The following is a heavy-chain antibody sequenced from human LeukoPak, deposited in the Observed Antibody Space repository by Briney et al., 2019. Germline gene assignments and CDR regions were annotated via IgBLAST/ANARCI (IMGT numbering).Heavy chain of an antibody. CDR2: INHSGST. V-gene: IGHV4-34*01. Sequence: PSETLSLTCAVYGGSFSGYYWSWIRRPPGKGLEWIGEINHSGSTNYNPSLKSRVTISVDTSKNQFSLKLSSVTAADTAVYYCARGREVAARPGFDYWGRGTLVTVSS. CDR3: ARGREVAARPGFDY. J-gene: IGHJ4*02. CDR1: GGSFSGYY. D-gene: IGHD6-6*01.